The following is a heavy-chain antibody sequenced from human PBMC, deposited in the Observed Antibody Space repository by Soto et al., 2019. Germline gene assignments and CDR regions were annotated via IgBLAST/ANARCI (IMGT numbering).Heavy chain of an antibody. J-gene: IGHJ6*02. CDR2: ISYDGSNK. CDR1: GFTFSSYG. Sequence: GGSLRLSCAASGFTFSSYGMHWVRQAPGKGLEWVAVISYDGSNKYYADSVKGRFTISRDNSKNTLYLQMNSLRAEDTAVYYCAKDGGEQQLVLNYYYYGMDVWGQGTTVTVSS. CDR3: AKDGGEQQLVLNYYYYGMDV. V-gene: IGHV3-30*18. D-gene: IGHD6-13*01.